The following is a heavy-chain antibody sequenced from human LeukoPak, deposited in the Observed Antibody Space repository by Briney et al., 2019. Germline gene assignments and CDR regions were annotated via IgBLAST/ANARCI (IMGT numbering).Heavy chain of an antibody. J-gene: IGHJ3*02. CDR2: ISGTSSDI. Sequence: GASLRLACTASGFTFSSYFMNWVRQAPGKGLEWVSSISGTSSDIYYADSVRGRFTISRDNARNSLYLQMNSLRAEDTAVYYCARVRLFETAFDIWGQGTMVTVSS. D-gene: IGHD2-21*01. CDR1: GFTFSSYF. V-gene: IGHV3-21*04. CDR3: ARVRLFETAFDI.